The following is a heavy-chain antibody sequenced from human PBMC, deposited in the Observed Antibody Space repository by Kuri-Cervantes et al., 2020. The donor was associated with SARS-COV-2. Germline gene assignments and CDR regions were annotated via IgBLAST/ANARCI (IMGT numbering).Heavy chain of an antibody. CDR3: AKDGLRVVEEWLPFDY. CDR1: GFTFSSYG. Sequence: GGSLRLSCAASGFTFSSYGMHWVRQAPGKGLEWVAFIRYDGSNKYYADSVKGRFTISRDNSKNTLYLQMNSPRAEDTAVYYCAKDGLRVVEEWLPFDYWGQGTLVTVSS. D-gene: IGHD3-3*01. CDR2: IRYDGSNK. J-gene: IGHJ4*02. V-gene: IGHV3-30*02.